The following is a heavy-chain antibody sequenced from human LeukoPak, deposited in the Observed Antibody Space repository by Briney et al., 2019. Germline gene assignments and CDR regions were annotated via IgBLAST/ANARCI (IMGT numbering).Heavy chain of an antibody. D-gene: IGHD3-10*01. Sequence: AGGSLRLSCTASGFTFSDCYMSWIRQAPGKGLEWVSYITNRGTYTNYADSVKGRFTISRDNAKNSLFLQMNNLGAEDTAVYYCAVALSGSYVYYHTMDVWGQGTTVTVSS. J-gene: IGHJ6*02. CDR1: GFTFSDCY. CDR3: AVALSGSYVYYHTMDV. CDR2: ITNRGTYT. V-gene: IGHV3-11*06.